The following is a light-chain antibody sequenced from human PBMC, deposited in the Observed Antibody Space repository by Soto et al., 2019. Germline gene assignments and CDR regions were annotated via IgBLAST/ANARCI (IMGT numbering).Light chain of an antibody. Sequence: DIQMTQSPSSLSASVGDRVTITCRASQSISNYLNWYQQKPGTAPSLLIYAASSLQSGAPSRFSGSGSGADFTLTISSLQPEDFAVYYCQQYDNWPRTFGQGTKVDIK. CDR2: AAS. J-gene: IGKJ1*01. CDR1: QSISNY. CDR3: QQYDNWPRT. V-gene: IGKV1-39*01.